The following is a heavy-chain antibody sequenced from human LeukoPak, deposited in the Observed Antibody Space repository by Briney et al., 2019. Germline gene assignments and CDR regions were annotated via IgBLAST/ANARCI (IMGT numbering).Heavy chain of an antibody. CDR1: GGSISSGDYY. J-gene: IGHJ2*01. CDR3: ARDLPPLWGYFDL. CDR2: IYYSGST. D-gene: IGHD3-10*01. Sequence: PSQTLSLTCTVSGGSISSGDYYWSWIRQPPGKGLEWIGYIYYSGSTCYNPSLKSRVTISVDTSKNQFSLKLSSVTAADTAVYYCARDLPPLWGYFDLWGRGTLVTVSS. V-gene: IGHV4-30-4*08.